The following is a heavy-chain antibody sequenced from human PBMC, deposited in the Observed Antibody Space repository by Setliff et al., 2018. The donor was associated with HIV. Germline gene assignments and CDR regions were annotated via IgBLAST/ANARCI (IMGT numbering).Heavy chain of an antibody. V-gene: IGHV1-18*01. J-gene: IGHJ4*02. Sequence: ASVKVSCKASGYTFTTYDITWVRQAPGQGLEWLGWISPYNGHTNFAQKFQGRVTMTTDTATSTAYMELRSLRSDDTAVYYCARVGVGAAIWPSYFDYWGQGTLVTVSS. D-gene: IGHD1-26*01. CDR2: ISPYNGHT. CDR3: ARVGVGAAIWPSYFDY. CDR1: GYTFTTYD.